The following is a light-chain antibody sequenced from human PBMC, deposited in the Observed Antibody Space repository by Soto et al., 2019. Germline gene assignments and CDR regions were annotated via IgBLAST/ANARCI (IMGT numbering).Light chain of an antibody. CDR3: QQDQAAPQN. V-gene: IGKV4-1*01. J-gene: IGKJ1*01. CDR2: WAS. CDR1: QSVLYSPNNKNY. Sequence: DIVMTQSPDSLAVSLGERATINCKSSQSVLYSPNNKNYLAWYQQKPGQPPKLLVYWASTRESGVPDRFSGSGAGTDFTLTISSLQAEEGAVYDGQQDQAAPQNFGQGTKVEIK.